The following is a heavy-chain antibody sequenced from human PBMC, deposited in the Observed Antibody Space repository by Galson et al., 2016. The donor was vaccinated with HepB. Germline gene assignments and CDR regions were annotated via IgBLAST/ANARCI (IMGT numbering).Heavy chain of an antibody. J-gene: IGHJ4*02. CDR3: AKGLEGRLTDY. D-gene: IGHD6-6*01. V-gene: IGHV3-23*01. CDR1: GFTFSSYA. CDR2: ITGSSDRT. Sequence: SLRLSCAASGFTFSSYAMSWVRQAPGKGLEGVSLITGSSDRTYYADSVRGRFTISRDTPKNTVYLQMNSPRAEDTAVYYCAKGLEGRLTDYWGQGTLVTVSS.